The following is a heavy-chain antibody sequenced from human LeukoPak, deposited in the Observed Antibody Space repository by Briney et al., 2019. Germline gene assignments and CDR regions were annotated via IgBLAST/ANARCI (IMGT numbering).Heavy chain of an antibody. CDR3: VKDLNCGGDCYSAAGH. J-gene: IGHJ4*02. Sequence: GKSLRLSCAASGFTFSNYVIHWVRQAPGKGLEWVAVISYDGSNKYYVDSVKGRFTISRDNSKNTLFLQMNSLRAEDTAVYYCVKDLNCGGDCYSAAGHWGQGILVTASS. V-gene: IGHV3-30*18. CDR1: GFTFSNYV. CDR2: ISYDGSNK. D-gene: IGHD2-21*02.